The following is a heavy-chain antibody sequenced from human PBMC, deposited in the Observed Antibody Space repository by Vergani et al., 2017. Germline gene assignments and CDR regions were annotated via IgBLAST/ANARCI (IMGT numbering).Heavy chain of an antibody. CDR2: IIPIFGTA. Sequence: QVQLVQSGAEVKKPGSSVKVSCKASGGTFSSYAISWVRQAPGQGLEWMGGIIPIFGTANYAQKFQGRVTITADESTSTAYMAMSSLRSEDTAVYYCAHSGSYYGYMDVWGKGTTVTVSS. CDR3: AHSGSYYGYMDV. J-gene: IGHJ6*03. V-gene: IGHV1-69*01. CDR1: GGTFSSYA. D-gene: IGHD1-26*01.